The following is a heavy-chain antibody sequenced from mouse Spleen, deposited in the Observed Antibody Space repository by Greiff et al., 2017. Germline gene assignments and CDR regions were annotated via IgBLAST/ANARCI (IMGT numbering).Heavy chain of an antibody. V-gene: IGHV1-52*01. CDR3: AREGIYYDGSHAMDY. Sequence: VQLQQPGAELVRPGSSVKLSCKASGYTFTSYWMHWVKQRPIQGLEWIGNIDPSDSETHYNQKFKDKATLTVDKSSSTAYMQLSSLTSEDSAVYYCAREGIYYDGSHAMDYWGQGTSVTVSS. D-gene: IGHD1-1*01. CDR1: GYTFTSYW. J-gene: IGHJ4*01. CDR2: IDPSDSET.